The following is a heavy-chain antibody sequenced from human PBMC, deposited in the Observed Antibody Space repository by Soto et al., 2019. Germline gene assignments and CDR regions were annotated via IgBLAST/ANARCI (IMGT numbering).Heavy chain of an antibody. Sequence: AAVKVSCKASGYTFTAYFMHWVRQAPGQGLEWMGIVNPRGGSTNYAQRFQGRIAMTWDTSTSTVYMELSRLRSDDTAVYYCARAPYSSSSFFFDFWGQGTPVTVSS. CDR2: VNPRGGST. D-gene: IGHD6-6*01. J-gene: IGHJ4*02. CDR3: ARAPYSSSSFFFDF. CDR1: GYTFTAYF. V-gene: IGHV1-46*01.